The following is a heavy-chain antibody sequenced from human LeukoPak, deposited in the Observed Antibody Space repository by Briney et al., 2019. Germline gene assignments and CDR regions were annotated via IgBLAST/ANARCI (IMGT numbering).Heavy chain of an antibody. Sequence: PGGSLRLSCAASGFTFSSYAMSWVRQAPGKGLEWVSSISGSGGSTYYADPVKGRFTIPRDKSKNTLYLQMNSLRAEDTAVYYCAKESAYSSSWPRAFDIWGQGTMVTVSS. V-gene: IGHV3-23*01. D-gene: IGHD6-13*01. CDR1: GFTFSSYA. CDR3: AKESAYSSSWPRAFDI. CDR2: ISGSGGST. J-gene: IGHJ3*02.